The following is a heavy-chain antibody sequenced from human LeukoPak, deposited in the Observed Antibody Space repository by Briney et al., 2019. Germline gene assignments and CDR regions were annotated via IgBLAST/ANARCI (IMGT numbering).Heavy chain of an antibody. CDR3: ARGYCSSTSCHIDY. CDR2: ISYDGSNK. CDR1: GFTFSSYA. V-gene: IGHV3-30-3*01. J-gene: IGHJ4*02. D-gene: IGHD2-2*02. Sequence: GGSLRLSCAASGFTFSSYAMHWVRQAPGKGLEGVAVISYDGSNKYYADSVKGRFTISRDNSKNTLYLQMNSLRAEDTAVYYCARGYCSSTSCHIDYWGQGTLVTVSS.